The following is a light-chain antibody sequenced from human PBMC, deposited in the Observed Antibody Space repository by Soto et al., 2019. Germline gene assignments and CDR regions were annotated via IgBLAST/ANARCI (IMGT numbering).Light chain of an antibody. Sequence: QLVLTQSPSASASLGASVKLTCTLSRGYSTYAIAWHEQQSEKGPRFLMKINYDGTHSKGDGFFDRISGSSSGAERHLTISSLQSEDEADYYCQSLGTGIQVFGGGTELTVL. CDR2: INYDGTH. J-gene: IGLJ3*02. CDR3: QSLGTGIQV. CDR1: RGYSTYA. V-gene: IGLV4-69*01.